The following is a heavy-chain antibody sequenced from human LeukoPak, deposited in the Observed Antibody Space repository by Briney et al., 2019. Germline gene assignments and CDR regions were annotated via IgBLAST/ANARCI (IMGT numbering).Heavy chain of an antibody. CDR3: QVVTQYYFDY. D-gene: IGHD3-22*01. CDR2: INHSGST. V-gene: IGHV4-34*01. CDR1: GGSFSGYY. J-gene: IGHJ4*02. Sequence: SETLSLTCAVYGGSFSGYYWSWIRQPPGKGLEWIGEINHSGSTNYNPSLKSRVTISVDTSKNQFSLKLSSVTAADTAVYYCQVVTQYYFDYWGQGTLVTVSS.